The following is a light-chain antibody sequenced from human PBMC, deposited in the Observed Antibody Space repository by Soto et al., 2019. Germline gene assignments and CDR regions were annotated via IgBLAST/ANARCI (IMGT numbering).Light chain of an antibody. Sequence: IQMTQSPSSVSASVGDRVTITCRASQDISNWLVWYQQRPGEAPKLLIFSASNLHRGVPSRFSGSGFGTDFTLTITSLQPEDFGTYFCQQTNNFPWTFGQGTKVDVK. CDR1: QDISNW. CDR2: SAS. J-gene: IGKJ1*01. CDR3: QQTNNFPWT. V-gene: IGKV1-12*01.